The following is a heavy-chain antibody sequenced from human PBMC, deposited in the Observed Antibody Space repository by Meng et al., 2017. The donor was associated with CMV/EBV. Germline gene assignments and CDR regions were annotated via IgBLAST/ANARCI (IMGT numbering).Heavy chain of an antibody. CDR3: ARGYDFWSGPTRTYYYYGMDV. V-gene: IGHV1-69*05. CDR1: GGTFSSYA. D-gene: IGHD3-3*01. CDR2: IIPIFGTA. Sequence: SVKVSCKASGGTFSSYAISWVRQAPGQGLEWMGGIIPIFGTANYAQKFQGRVTIITDESTSTAYMELSSLRSEDTAVYYCARGYDFWSGPTRTYYYYGMDVWGQGTTVTVSS. J-gene: IGHJ6*02.